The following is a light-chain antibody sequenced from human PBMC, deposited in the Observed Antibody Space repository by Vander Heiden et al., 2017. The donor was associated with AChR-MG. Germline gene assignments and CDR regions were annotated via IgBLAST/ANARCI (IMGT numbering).Light chain of an antibody. V-gene: IGKV3-15*01. CDR2: GAS. Sequence: EIVMTQSPATLSVSPGDRVTLSCRASQSVGSDLAWYQKKPGQAPSLLIFGASERAIGIPARFSGSGSGTEFTLTISSLQSEDFAVYYSQQYINWTFGQGTKVEMK. CDR3: QQYINWT. J-gene: IGKJ1*01. CDR1: QSVGSD.